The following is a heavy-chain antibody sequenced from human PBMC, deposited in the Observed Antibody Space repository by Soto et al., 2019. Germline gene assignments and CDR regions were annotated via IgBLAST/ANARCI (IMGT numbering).Heavy chain of an antibody. Sequence: EVQLVETGGGLIQPGGSLRLSCAASGFTVSSNYMSWVRQAPGKGLEWVSVIYSGGSTYYADSVKGRFTISSDNSKNTLYLQMNGLRAEDTAVYYCARDQVGHGGNWGYYGMDVWGQGTTVTVSS. CDR2: IYSGGST. J-gene: IGHJ6*02. CDR3: ARDQVGHGGNWGYYGMDV. CDR1: GFTVSSNY. V-gene: IGHV3-53*02. D-gene: IGHD7-27*01.